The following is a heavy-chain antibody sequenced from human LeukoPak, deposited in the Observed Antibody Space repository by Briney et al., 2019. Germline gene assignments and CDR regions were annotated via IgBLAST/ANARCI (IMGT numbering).Heavy chain of an antibody. CDR3: ARIFRITIFGVVINNWFDP. V-gene: IGHV1-18*01. CDR1: GYTFTSYG. CDR2: ISAYNGNT. Sequence: ASVKVSCKASGYTFTSYGISWVRQAPGQGLEWMGWISAYNGNTNYAQKLQGRVTMTTDTSTSTAYMELGSLRSDDTAVYYCARIFRITIFGVVINNWFDPWGQGTLVTVSS. J-gene: IGHJ5*02. D-gene: IGHD3-3*01.